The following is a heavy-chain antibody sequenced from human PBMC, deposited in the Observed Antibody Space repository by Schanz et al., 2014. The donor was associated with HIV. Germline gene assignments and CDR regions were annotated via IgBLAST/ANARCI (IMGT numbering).Heavy chain of an antibody. J-gene: IGHJ3*02. CDR1: GLTFIHPAFTFTMAW. D-gene: IGHD3-16*01. CDR2: IDHTGTT. V-gene: IGHV3-66*01. CDR3: ARDRVGSSASYVTFDI. Sequence: EVQLVESGGGLVKPGGSLRLSCAASGLTFIHPAFTFTMAWMAWVRQAPGKGLEWVSLIDHTGTTYYADSVKGRFTISRDISDNTVHAQISSLRADDTAVYYCARDRVGSSASYVTFDIWGQGTMVTVSS.